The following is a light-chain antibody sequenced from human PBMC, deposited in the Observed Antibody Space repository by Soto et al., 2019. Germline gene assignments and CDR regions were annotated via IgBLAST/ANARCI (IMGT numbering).Light chain of an antibody. CDR2: GNS. V-gene: IGLV1-40*01. Sequence: QSVLPQPPSVSGAPGHRVTISCTGSSFNIGAGYDVHWYQQLPGTAPKLLIYGNSNRPSGVPDRFSGSKSGTSASLAITGLQAEDEADYYCQSYDSSLSGYVFGTGTKVTVL. CDR3: QSYDSSLSGYV. J-gene: IGLJ1*01. CDR1: SFNIGAGYD.